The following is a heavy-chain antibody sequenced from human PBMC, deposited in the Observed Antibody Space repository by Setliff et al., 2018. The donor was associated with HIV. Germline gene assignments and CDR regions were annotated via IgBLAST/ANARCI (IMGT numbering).Heavy chain of an antibody. Sequence: VASVKVSCKAPGYTFTNYYIHWVRQAPGQGPEWMGIINPSGGSTTYAQKFQGRVTMTRDTSTSTVYMELSSLRSEDTAVYYCARDAFDYTAYYYSYMDVWGKGTTVTVSS. CDR3: ARDAFDYTAYYYSYMDV. V-gene: IGHV1-46*01. CDR1: GYTFTNYY. D-gene: IGHD4-4*01. CDR2: INPSGGST. J-gene: IGHJ6*03.